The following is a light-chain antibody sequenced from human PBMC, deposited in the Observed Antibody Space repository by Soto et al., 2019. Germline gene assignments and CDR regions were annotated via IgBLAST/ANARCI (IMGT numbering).Light chain of an antibody. CDR3: CSYAGSDILI. Sequence: QSVLTQPPSVSGAPGQRVTISCTGNSSNIGAGYDVHWYQQLPGKAPKLLIFGNSHRPSGVPDRFFGSKSGTSASLAITGLQAEDEADYDCCSYAGSDILIFGGGTKLTVL. CDR1: SSNIGAGYD. V-gene: IGLV1-40*01. J-gene: IGLJ2*01. CDR2: GNS.